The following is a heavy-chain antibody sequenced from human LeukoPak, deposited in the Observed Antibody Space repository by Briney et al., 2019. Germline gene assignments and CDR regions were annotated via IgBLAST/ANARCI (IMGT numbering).Heavy chain of an antibody. V-gene: IGHV3-11*01. CDR1: GFTFSDYY. CDR2: ISSSGSTI. CDR3: ARAGNTYYDFWSGYSIQDY. Sequence: PGGSLRLSCAASGFTFSDYYMSWIRQAPGKGLEWVSYISSSGSTIYYADSVKGRFTISRDNAKNSLYLQINSLRAEDTAVYYCARAGNTYYDFWSGYSIQDYWGQGTLVTVSS. D-gene: IGHD3-3*01. J-gene: IGHJ4*02.